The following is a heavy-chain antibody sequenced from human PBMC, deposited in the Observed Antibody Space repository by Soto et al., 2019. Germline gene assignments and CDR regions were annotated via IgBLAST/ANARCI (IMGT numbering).Heavy chain of an antibody. CDR2: IYPSGGSA. Sequence: ASVKVSCKASRFTFSNYFIHWVRQAPGQGLEWMGNIYPSGGSAHYAQKFHGRVTMTRDTSTSTIYMDLSSLRSEDTAVYYCARGGPEMATIGSFDFWGQGALVTVS. CDR1: RFTFSNYF. J-gene: IGHJ4*02. D-gene: IGHD5-12*01. V-gene: IGHV1-46*01. CDR3: ARGGPEMATIGSFDF.